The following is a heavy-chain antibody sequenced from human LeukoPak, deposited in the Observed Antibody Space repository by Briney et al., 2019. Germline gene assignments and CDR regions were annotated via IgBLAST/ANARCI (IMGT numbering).Heavy chain of an antibody. CDR1: GFTFSASA. Sequence: PGGSLRLSCVTSGFTFSASAMSWVRQAPGKGLEWVANIKPDGSEKYYMDSVKGRFTVSRDNAKNSLYLQMNSLRAEDTAVYYCASGGYNWNRLDYWGQGTLVTVSS. CDR2: IKPDGSEK. J-gene: IGHJ4*02. CDR3: ASGGYNWNRLDY. D-gene: IGHD1-20*01. V-gene: IGHV3-7*01.